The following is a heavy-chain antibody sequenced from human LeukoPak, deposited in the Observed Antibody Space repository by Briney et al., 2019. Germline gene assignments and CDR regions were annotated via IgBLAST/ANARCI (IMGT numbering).Heavy chain of an antibody. CDR1: GFSLTTNGLG. V-gene: IGHV2-5*02. Sequence: SGPTLMKPTETLTLTCTFSGFSLTTNGLGVGWIRQPPGKALGWLALVYWDDDKRYNPSLMSRLTITKDISKNRVVLTMTNMDPVDTATYFCARRQPQNRIDYWGQGTLVTVSS. J-gene: IGHJ4*02. CDR3: ARRQPQNRIDY. CDR2: VYWDDDK.